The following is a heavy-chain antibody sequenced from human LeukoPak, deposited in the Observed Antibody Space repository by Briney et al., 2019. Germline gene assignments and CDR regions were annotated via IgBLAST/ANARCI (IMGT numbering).Heavy chain of an antibody. J-gene: IGHJ6*03. Sequence: PGGSLRLSCAASGFTFSSYGMSWVRQAPGKVLEWVSAISGSGGSTYYADSVKGRFTISRDNSKNTLYLQMNSLRAEDTAVYYCAKGGPGDSSGYITYYYYYMDVWGKGTTVTISS. CDR3: AKGGPGDSSGYITYYYYYMDV. CDR1: GFTFSSYG. V-gene: IGHV3-23*01. CDR2: ISGSGGST. D-gene: IGHD3-22*01.